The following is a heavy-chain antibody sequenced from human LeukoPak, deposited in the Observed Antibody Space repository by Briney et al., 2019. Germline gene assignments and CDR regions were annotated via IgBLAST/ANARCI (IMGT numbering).Heavy chain of an antibody. D-gene: IGHD2-21*01. CDR1: IDSTNGNY. V-gene: IGHV4-4*02. CDR3: ARELLNAPTPGAY. J-gene: IGHJ4*02. CDR2: VHRSGST. Sequence: KPSETLSLTCAVSIDSTNGNYWSWVRQSPGKGLEWIGEVHRSGSTNYKPSLKRRVTISIHRSKDQISLDLTSVTAADTAVYYCARELLNAPTPGAYWGQGILVTVSS.